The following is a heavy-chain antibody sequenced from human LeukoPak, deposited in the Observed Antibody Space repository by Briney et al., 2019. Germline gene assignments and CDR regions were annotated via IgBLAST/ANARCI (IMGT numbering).Heavy chain of an antibody. Sequence: SETLSLTCTVSGGSISTYYWGWIRQPPGKRLEDLGYMYHSGIANYNPSLKSRVTISVDTSKNQFSLNLPSVTAADTAMYYCARGDGAYNYGYYFDYWGQGTLVTVSS. D-gene: IGHD5-18*01. CDR3: ARGDGAYNYGYYFDY. CDR2: MYHSGIA. CDR1: GGSISTYY. J-gene: IGHJ4*02. V-gene: IGHV4-59*01.